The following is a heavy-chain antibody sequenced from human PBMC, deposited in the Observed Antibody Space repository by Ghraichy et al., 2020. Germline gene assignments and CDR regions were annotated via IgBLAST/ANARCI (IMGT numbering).Heavy chain of an antibody. D-gene: IGHD6-19*01. V-gene: IGHV5-51*01. J-gene: IGHJ4*02. Sequence: GESLNISCKSSGYSFTSYWIGWVRQMPGKGLEWMGIIYPADSDTKYSPSFQGQVTISADKSISTAYLQWSSLKASDTAMYYCVRQVGSGWSRGDYWGQGTLVTVSS. CDR2: IYPADSDT. CDR1: GYSFTSYW. CDR3: VRQVGSGWSRGDY.